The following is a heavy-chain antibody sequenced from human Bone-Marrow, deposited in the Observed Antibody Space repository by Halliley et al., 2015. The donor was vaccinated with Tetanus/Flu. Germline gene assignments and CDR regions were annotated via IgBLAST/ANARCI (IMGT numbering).Heavy chain of an antibody. D-gene: IGHD6-19*01. CDR2: IVVDGST. V-gene: IGHV3-23*01. CDR3: ASDSSGWPQFFDY. Sequence: AASGFTVSNDAMSWVRQAPEKGLECVSTIVVDGSTFYADSVKGRFTISRDNSKNTLYLQMDSLRAEDTAVYYCASDSSGWPQFFDYWGQGTLVTVSS. J-gene: IGHJ4*02. CDR1: GFTVSNDA.